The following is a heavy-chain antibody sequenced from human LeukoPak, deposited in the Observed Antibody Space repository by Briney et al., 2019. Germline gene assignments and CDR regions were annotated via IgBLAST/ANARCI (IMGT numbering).Heavy chain of an antibody. J-gene: IGHJ4*02. CDR1: GYTVTELS. CDR2: FHPEDGET. D-gene: IGHD3-10*01. V-gene: IGHV1-24*01. CDR3: ARYGSGSYGY. Sequence: ASVKVSCKVSGYTVTELSMHWVRQSPGKGLEWMGGFHPEDGETIYAQKFQGRVTITADESTSTAYMELSSLRSEDTAVYYCARYGSGSYGYWGRGTLVTVSS.